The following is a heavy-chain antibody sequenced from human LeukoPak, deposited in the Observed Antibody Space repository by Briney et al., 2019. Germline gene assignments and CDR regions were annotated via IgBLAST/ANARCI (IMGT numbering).Heavy chain of an antibody. V-gene: IGHV3-7*01. CDR3: ARAGGGSYINDY. CDR2: IKQDGSEK. D-gene: IGHD1-26*01. J-gene: IGHJ4*02. Sequence: PGGSLRLSCAASGFTFSSYWMSWVRQAPGKGLEWVANIKQDGSEKYYVDSVKGRFTISRDNSKNTLYLQMNSLRAEDTAVYYCARAGGGSYINDYWGQGTLVTVSS. CDR1: GFTFSSYW.